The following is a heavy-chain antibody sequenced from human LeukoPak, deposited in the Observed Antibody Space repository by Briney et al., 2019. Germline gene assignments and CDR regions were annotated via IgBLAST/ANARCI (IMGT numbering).Heavy chain of an antibody. CDR1: GYSINSGYY. CDR2: IYHSGST. J-gene: IGHJ5*02. D-gene: IGHD6-13*01. V-gene: IGHV4-38-2*02. Sequence: SETLSLTCTVSGYSINSGYYWGWIRQPPGKGLEWIGSIYHSGSTYYNPSLKSRVTISVDTSKNQFSLKLSSVTAADTAVYYCERGLGIAAAGVHWFDPWGQGTLVTVSS. CDR3: ERGLGIAAAGVHWFDP.